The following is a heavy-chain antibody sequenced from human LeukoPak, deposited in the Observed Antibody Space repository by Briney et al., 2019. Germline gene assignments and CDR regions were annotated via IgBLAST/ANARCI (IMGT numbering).Heavy chain of an antibody. CDR1: GYGFTDYY. D-gene: IGHD6-6*01. CDR2: INPSSGAT. Sequence: ASLKVSCQASGYGFTDYYIHWIRQAPGQGLEWMGWINPSSGATIYAQKFQGGVTMTRDIFSTTAYMEINSLVSDDTAVYYCARGWQINSSGGFVDPWGQGTLVTVS. J-gene: IGHJ5*02. CDR3: ARGWQINSSGGFVDP. V-gene: IGHV1-2*02.